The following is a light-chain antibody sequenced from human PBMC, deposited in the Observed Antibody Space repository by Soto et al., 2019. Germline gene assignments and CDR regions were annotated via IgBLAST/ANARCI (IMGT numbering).Light chain of an antibody. CDR3: GTWDTSLSAYV. V-gene: IGLV1-51*01. J-gene: IGLJ1*01. CDR1: RSNIGDNY. Sequence: QAVVTQPPSVSAAPGQKVTISCSGSRSNIGDNYVSWYQQLPGTAPKLLISDNERRPSGIPDRFSGSKSGTTATLAITGLQTGDEAEYYCGTWDTSLSAYVFAAGTKVTVL. CDR2: DNE.